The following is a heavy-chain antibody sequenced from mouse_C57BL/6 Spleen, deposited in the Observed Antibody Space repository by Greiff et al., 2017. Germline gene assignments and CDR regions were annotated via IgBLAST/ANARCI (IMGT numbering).Heavy chain of an antibody. D-gene: IGHD1-1*01. CDR3: TRYNYYGSRRDY. CDR1: GYTFTDYE. Sequence: QVQLQQSGAELVRPGASVTLSCTASGYTFTDYEMHWVQQPPVHGLEWIGAIDPETGGTAYNQTFKGQAILTADKSSSTANRELRSLTYEDSADYYGTRYNYYGSRRDYWGQGTTLTVSS. CDR2: IDPETGGT. J-gene: IGHJ2*01. V-gene: IGHV1-15*01.